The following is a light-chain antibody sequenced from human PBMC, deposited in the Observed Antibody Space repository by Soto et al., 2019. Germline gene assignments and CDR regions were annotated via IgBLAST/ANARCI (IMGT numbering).Light chain of an antibody. Sequence: EIVMTQSPATLSVSPGERATLSCRASQSVSSNLAWYQQKPGQAPRLLIYGASTRATGIPARFSGSGYGTDFTLTISSLQSEDVAVYYCQQYNNWPITFGQGTRLEIK. V-gene: IGKV3-15*01. CDR1: QSVSSN. CDR2: GAS. J-gene: IGKJ5*01. CDR3: QQYNNWPIT.